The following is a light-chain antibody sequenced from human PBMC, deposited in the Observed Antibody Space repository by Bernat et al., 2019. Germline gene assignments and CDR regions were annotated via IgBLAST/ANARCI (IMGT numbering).Light chain of an antibody. V-gene: IGKV1-9*01. CDR2: GAS. CDR1: QVIGIY. J-gene: IGKJ5*01. Sequence: DIQLTQSPPFLSASVGDRVTITCRASQVIGIYLDWYQQKPGKAPKLLIYGASTLQTGVPSRFSGSGSGTEFTLTINHLQPEDFATFYCQHLNNFPITFGQGTRLEIK. CDR3: QHLNNFPIT.